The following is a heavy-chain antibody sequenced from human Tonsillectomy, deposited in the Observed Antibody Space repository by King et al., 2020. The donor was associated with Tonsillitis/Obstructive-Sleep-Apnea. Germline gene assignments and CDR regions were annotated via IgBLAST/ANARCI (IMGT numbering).Heavy chain of an antibody. D-gene: IGHD2-21*02. CDR3: IPDPGDYEDY. Sequence: VQLVESGGGLVKPGGSLRLSCAASGLNFKNAWMSWVRQVPGKGLEWVGRIKSKTSGGAADYAAPVKGRVTISRDDSQDTLDLQMNSLKTEDTAVYYCIPDPGDYEDYWGQGTPVSVSS. CDR1: GLNFKNAW. V-gene: IGHV3-15*01. J-gene: IGHJ4*02. CDR2: IKSKTSGGAA.